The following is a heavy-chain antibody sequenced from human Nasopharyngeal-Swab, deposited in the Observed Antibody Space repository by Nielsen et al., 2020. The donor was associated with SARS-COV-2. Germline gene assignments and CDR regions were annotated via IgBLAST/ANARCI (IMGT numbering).Heavy chain of an antibody. CDR3: ARGDILTGSQAAFDI. V-gene: IGHV1-2*06. J-gene: IGHJ3*02. D-gene: IGHD3-9*01. Sequence: WVRQAPGQGLEWMGRINPNSGGTNYAQRFQGRVTMTRDTSISTAYMELSRLRSDDTAVYYCARGDILTGSQAAFDIWGQGTMVT. CDR2: INPNSGGT.